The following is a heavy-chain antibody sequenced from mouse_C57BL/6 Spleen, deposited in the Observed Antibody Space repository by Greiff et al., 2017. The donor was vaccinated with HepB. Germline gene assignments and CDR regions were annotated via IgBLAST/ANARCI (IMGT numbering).Heavy chain of an antibody. J-gene: IGHJ3*01. V-gene: IGHV3-6*01. CDR1: GYSITSGYY. Sequence: VQLQQSGPGLVKPSQSLSLTCSVPGYSITSGYYWNWIRQFPGNKLEWMGYISYDGSNNYNPSLKNRISITRDTSKNQFFLKLNSVTTEDTATYYCARDGYYGSSYDAYWGQGTLVTVSA. CDR3: ARDGYYGSSYDAY. D-gene: IGHD1-1*01. CDR2: ISYDGSN.